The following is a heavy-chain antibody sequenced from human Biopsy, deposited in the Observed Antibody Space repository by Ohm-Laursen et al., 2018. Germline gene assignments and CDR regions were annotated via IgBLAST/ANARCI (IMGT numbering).Heavy chain of an antibody. V-gene: IGHV1-69*04. J-gene: IGHJ4*02. CDR3: ATPFQYYDSWGGYPPFDH. CDR2: IIAVSGLV. Sequence: SVKVSCKTSGGTFSNYAISWVRQAPGEGLEWMGRIIAVSGLVNYAPKFQGRVSITADKSTTTAYMELSNLKSEDTAVYYCATPFQYYDSWGGYPPFDHWGQGTLVTVSS. CDR1: GGTFSNYA. D-gene: IGHD3-3*01.